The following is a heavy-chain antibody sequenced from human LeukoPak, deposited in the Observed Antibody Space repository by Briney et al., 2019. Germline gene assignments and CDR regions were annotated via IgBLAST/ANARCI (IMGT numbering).Heavy chain of an antibody. V-gene: IGHV4-39*01. J-gene: IGHJ4*02. CDR3: VSSSWAFDY. CDR2: TYHSGRT. D-gene: IGHD6-13*01. CDR1: GGSISRSSYY. Sequence: SETLSLTCIVSGGSISRSSYYWGWVRQPPGKGLEWIGSTYHSGRTYSNPSLKSRVTMSVDTSKNQFSLKVSSVTAADTAVYYCVSSSWAFDYWGQGTLVTVSS.